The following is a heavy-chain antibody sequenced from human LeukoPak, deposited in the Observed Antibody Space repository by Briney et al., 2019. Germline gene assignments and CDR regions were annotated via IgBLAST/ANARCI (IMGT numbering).Heavy chain of an antibody. CDR2: ISAYNGNT. J-gene: IGHJ4*02. D-gene: IGHD6-13*01. CDR3: ARDLLGKIAAAGTCDY. V-gene: IGHV1-18*01. CDR1: GYTFTSYG. Sequence: GASVKVSCKASGYTFTSYGISWVRQAPGQGLEWMGWISAYNGNTNYAQKLQGRVTMTTDTSTSTAYMELRSLRSDDTAVYYCARDLLGKIAAAGTCDYWGQGTLVTVSS.